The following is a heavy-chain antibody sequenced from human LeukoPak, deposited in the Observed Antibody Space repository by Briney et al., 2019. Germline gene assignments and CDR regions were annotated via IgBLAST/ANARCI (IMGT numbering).Heavy chain of an antibody. CDR3: ARGHNWGLGFDY. CDR2: IYPGVSA. CDR1: GGSISSSPYY. J-gene: IGHJ4*02. V-gene: IGHV4-61*02. D-gene: IGHD7-27*01. Sequence: KTSETLSLTCTVSGGSISSSPYYWSWIRQPAGKGLEWIGRIYPGVSANYSPSLKSRVTMSMDTSMNQFSLNPTSAAAADTAVYYCARGHNWGLGFDYWGRGTLVTVSS.